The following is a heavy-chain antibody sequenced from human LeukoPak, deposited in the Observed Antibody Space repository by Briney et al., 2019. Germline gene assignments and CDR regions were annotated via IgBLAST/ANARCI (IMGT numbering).Heavy chain of an antibody. V-gene: IGHV4-34*01. D-gene: IGHD2-15*01. J-gene: IGHJ4*02. CDR2: INHSGST. Sequence: PSETLSLTCAVYGGSFSGYYWSWIRQPPGKGLEWIGEINHSGSTNYNPSLKSRVTISLDTSKNQFSLKLSSVTAADTAVYYCARVRGYCGGGSCLLYYFDYWGQGTLVTVS. CDR3: ARVRGYCGGGSCLLYYFDY. CDR1: GGSFSGYY.